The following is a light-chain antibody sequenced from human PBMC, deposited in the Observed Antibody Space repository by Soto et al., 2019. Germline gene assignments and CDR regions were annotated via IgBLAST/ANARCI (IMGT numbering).Light chain of an antibody. J-gene: IGLJ1*01. CDR3: ISYAGSNAYV. CDR1: SSDVGSYNY. V-gene: IGLV2-8*01. Sequence: QSALTQPPSASGSPGQSVTISCTGTSSDVGSYNYVSWYQQHPGKAPKLMIYEVSKRPSGVPDRFSGSKSGNTASLTVSGLHAEDEADYYCISYAGSNAYVFGTGTKVTVL. CDR2: EVS.